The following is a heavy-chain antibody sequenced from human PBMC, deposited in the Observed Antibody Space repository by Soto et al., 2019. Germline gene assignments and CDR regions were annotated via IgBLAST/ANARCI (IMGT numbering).Heavy chain of an antibody. CDR1: GASLMGYY. Sequence: QVLLQQWGAGLLRPSETLSLTCTVSGASLMGYYWSWVRQSPGKGLEWIGQINHGGSTDYNPSLKSRVSISVDTSKNPFSLNLSCVTAADTAVYYCARRPDGFDIWGQGTVVTVSS. CDR2: INHGGST. J-gene: IGHJ3*02. D-gene: IGHD6-6*01. V-gene: IGHV4-34*01. CDR3: ARRPDGFDI.